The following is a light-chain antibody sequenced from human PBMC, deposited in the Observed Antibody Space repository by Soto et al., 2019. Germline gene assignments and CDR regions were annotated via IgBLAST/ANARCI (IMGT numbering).Light chain of an antibody. CDR3: QHYGSAPLT. CDR2: GPS. Sequence: EIVLTQSPGTLSLSPGERATLSCRASQSISSSYLAWYQQKPGQAPRLLIYGPSSRATGIPDRFSGSGSGTDFTLTISRLEPEDFAVYYCQHYGSAPLTFGGGTKVEIK. CDR1: QSISSSY. V-gene: IGKV3-20*01. J-gene: IGKJ4*01.